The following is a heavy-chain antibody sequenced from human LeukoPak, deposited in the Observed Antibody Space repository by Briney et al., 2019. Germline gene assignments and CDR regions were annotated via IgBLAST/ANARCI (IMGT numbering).Heavy chain of an antibody. CDR3: ARVKEAYYYYYMDV. Sequence: GGSLRLSCAASGFTFSSYWMSWVRQAPGKGLEWVSYISSSGSTIYYADSVKGRFTISRDNAKNSLYLQMNSLRAEDTAVYYCARVKEAYYYYYMDVWGKGTTVTISS. CDR2: ISSSGSTI. V-gene: IGHV3-48*04. J-gene: IGHJ6*03. CDR1: GFTFSSYW.